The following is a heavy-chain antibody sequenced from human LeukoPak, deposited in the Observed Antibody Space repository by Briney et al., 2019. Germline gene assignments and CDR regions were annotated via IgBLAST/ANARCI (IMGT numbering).Heavy chain of an antibody. CDR3: ARDLRGSPDR. J-gene: IGHJ5*02. CDR1: GFTFTTFW. V-gene: IGHV3-74*01. Sequence: RGSLRLSCSASGFTFTTFWMNCVRQVPGGGRVWVSLINTDGSTTTYADSVKGRFTTSRDNAKNTVYLQMSSLGGEDTAIYYCARDLRGSPDRWGQGTPVTVSS. D-gene: IGHD3-16*01. CDR2: INTDGSTT.